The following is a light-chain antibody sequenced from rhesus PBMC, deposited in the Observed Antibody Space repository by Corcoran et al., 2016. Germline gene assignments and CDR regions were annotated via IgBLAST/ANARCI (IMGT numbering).Light chain of an antibody. V-gene: IGKV1-22*01. Sequence: DIQMTQSPSSLSASVGDKVTITCRASQSISGWLAWYQQKPEKAPKVLIYKASSLQSGVPSRFSGSGSGTDFTLTISSLQSEDFATYYCQQYSSIPSSFGQGAKLEMK. CDR2: KAS. CDR3: QQYSSIPSS. CDR1: QSISGW. J-gene: IGKJ2*01.